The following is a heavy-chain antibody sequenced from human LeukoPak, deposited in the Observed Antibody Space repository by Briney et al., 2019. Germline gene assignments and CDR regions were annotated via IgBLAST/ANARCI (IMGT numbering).Heavy chain of an antibody. Sequence: GASVKVSCKASGYTFTGYYMHWVRQAPGQGLEWMGWINPNSGGTNYAQKFQGRVTMTRDTSISTAYMELSRLRSDDTAVYYCARGPGRRPYYYDSSGYYPLDIWGQGTMVTVSS. V-gene: IGHV1-2*02. D-gene: IGHD3-22*01. CDR3: ARGPGRRPYYYDSSGYYPLDI. CDR1: GYTFTGYY. J-gene: IGHJ3*02. CDR2: INPNSGGT.